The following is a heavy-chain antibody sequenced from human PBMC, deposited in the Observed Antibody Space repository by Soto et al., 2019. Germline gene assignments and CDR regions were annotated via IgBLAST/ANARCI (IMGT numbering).Heavy chain of an antibody. CDR2: ISYDGSDK. V-gene: IGHV3-30-3*01. Sequence: GGSLRLSCAASGFTLSGYVLHWVRQAPGKGLEWVALISYDGSDKNYGDSVKGRFTISRDNSKNTLYLQMDSLRAEDKAMYYCANGRKWEHSYGMDVWGQGTTVTVSS. CDR3: ANGRKWEHSYGMDV. CDR1: GFTLSGYV. J-gene: IGHJ6*02. D-gene: IGHD1-26*01.